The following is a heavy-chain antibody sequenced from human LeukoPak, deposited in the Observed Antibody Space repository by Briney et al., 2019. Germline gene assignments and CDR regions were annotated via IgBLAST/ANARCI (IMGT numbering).Heavy chain of an antibody. CDR1: GGSFSGYY. CDR3: ARGGKSRGYSYGRSPLGY. Sequence: PSETLSLTCAVYGGSFSGYYWSWIRQPPGKGLEWIGEINHSGSTNYNPSLKSRVTISVDTSKNQFSLKLSSVTAADTAVYYCARGGKSRGYSYGRSPLGYWGQGTLVTVSS. CDR2: INHSGST. J-gene: IGHJ4*02. V-gene: IGHV4-34*01. D-gene: IGHD5-18*01.